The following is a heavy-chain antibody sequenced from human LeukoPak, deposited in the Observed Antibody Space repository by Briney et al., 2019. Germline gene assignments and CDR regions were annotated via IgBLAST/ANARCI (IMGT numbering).Heavy chain of an antibody. J-gene: IGHJ4*02. CDR3: AKGLYYGLGSYFPFDY. V-gene: IGHV3-66*01. CDR2: IYSGGST. CDR1: GFTVSSNY. D-gene: IGHD3-10*01. Sequence: GGSLRLSCAASGFTVSSNYMSWVRQAPGKGLEWVSFIYSGGSTYYADSVKGRFTISRDNSKNTLYLQMNSLRTEDTAVYYCAKGLYYGLGSYFPFDYWGQGTLVTVSS.